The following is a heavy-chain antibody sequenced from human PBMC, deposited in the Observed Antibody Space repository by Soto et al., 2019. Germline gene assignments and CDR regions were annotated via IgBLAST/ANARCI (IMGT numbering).Heavy chain of an antibody. CDR1: GYTFTSYG. CDR2: ISAYNGNT. CDR3: AREIQLWSPVDY. D-gene: IGHD5-18*01. Sequence: ASVKVSCKASGYTFTSYGISRVRQAPGQGLEWMGWISAYNGNTNYAQKLQGRVTMTTDTSTSTAYMELRSLRSDDTAVYYCAREIQLWSPVDYWGQGTLVTVSS. J-gene: IGHJ4*02. V-gene: IGHV1-18*04.